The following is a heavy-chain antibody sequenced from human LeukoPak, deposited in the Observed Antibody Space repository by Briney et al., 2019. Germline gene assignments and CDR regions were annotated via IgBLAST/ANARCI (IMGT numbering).Heavy chain of an antibody. V-gene: IGHV3-23*01. J-gene: IGHJ4*02. D-gene: IGHD1-26*01. Sequence: GGSLRLSCAASGFTFSSYGMSWVRQAPGKGLEWVSAISGSGGSTYYADSVKGRFTISRDNPKNTLYLQMNSLRAEDTAVYYCANGRGGYYFDYWGQGTLVTVSS. CDR2: ISGSGGST. CDR1: GFTFSSYG. CDR3: ANGRGGYYFDY.